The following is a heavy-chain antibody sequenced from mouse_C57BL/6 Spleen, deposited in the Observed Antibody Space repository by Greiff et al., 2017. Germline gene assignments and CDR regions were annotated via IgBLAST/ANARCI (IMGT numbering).Heavy chain of an antibody. D-gene: IGHD3-2*02. V-gene: IGHV14-4*01. J-gene: IGHJ1*01. CDR3: TATSAQAKLGY. CDR2: IDPENGDT. CDR1: GFNIKDYY. Sequence: VQLKQSGAELVRPGASVKLSCTASGFNIKDYYMHWVKQRPEQGLEWIGWIDPENGDTEYASKFQGKATITADTSSNTAYLQLSSLTSEDTAVYYCTATSAQAKLGYWGPGTTLTVSS.